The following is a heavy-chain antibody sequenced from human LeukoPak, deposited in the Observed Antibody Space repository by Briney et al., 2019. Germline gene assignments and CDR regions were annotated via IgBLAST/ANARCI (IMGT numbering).Heavy chain of an antibody. J-gene: IGHJ5*02. CDR2: ISAYNGNT. Sequence: ASVKVSCKASGYTFTSYGISWVRQAPGQGLEWMGWISAYNGNTIYAQKLQGRVTMTTDTSTSTAYMELRSLRSDDTAVYYCARGDCSSTSCYTWFDPWGQGTLVTVSS. CDR3: ARGDCSSTSCYTWFDP. CDR1: GYTFTSYG. D-gene: IGHD2-2*02. V-gene: IGHV1-18*01.